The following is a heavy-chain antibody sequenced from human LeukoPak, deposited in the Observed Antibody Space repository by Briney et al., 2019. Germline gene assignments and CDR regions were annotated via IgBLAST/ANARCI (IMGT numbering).Heavy chain of an antibody. CDR3: ARGGIVVVPAAPNDAFDI. V-gene: IGHV4-34*01. D-gene: IGHD2-2*01. Sequence: PSETLSFTCAVYGGSFSGYYWSWIRQPPGKGLEWIGEINHSGSTNYNPSLKSRVTISVDTSKNQFSLKLSSVTAADTAVYYCARGGIVVVPAAPNDAFDIWGQGTMVTVSS. J-gene: IGHJ3*02. CDR2: INHSGST. CDR1: GGSFSGYY.